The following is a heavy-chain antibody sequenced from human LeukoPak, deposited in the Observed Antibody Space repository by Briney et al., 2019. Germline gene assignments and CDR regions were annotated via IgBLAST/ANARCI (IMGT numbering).Heavy chain of an antibody. D-gene: IGHD3-22*01. V-gene: IGHV4-59*01. CDR3: ARYYYDSSGYYYGGEYYFDY. Sequence: TSETLSLTCTVSGISITNYCWNWIRQPPGKGLEWIGYIYYSGSTNYNPSLKSRVTISVDTSKNQFSLKLSSVTAADTAVYYCARYYYDSSGYYYGGEYYFDYWGQGTLVTVSS. CDR1: GISITNYC. CDR2: IYYSGST. J-gene: IGHJ4*02.